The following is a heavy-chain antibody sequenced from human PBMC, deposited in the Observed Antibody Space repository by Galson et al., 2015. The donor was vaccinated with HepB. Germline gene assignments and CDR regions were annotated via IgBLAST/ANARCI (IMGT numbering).Heavy chain of an antibody. CDR2: IRSKANSYAT. Sequence: SLRLSCAASGFTFSGSAMHWVRQASGKGLEWVGRIRSKANSYATAYAASVKGRFTISRDDSKNTAYLQMNSLKTEDTAVYYCTRLLYYYDSSGYYGWGQGTLVTVSS. CDR1: GFTFSGSA. V-gene: IGHV3-73*01. D-gene: IGHD3-22*01. J-gene: IGHJ4*02. CDR3: TRLLYYYDSSGYYG.